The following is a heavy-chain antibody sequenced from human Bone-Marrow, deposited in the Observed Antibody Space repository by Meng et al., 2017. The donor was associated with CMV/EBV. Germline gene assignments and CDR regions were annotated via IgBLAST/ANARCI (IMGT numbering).Heavy chain of an antibody. CDR1: GFTFSSYW. CDR2: INSDGSST. V-gene: IGHV3-74*01. D-gene: IGHD3-10*01. CDR3: ASARYGSGSMPCDY. Sequence: GESLKISCAASGFTFSSYWMHWVRQAPGKGLVWVSRINSDGSSTSYADSVKGRFTISRDNAKNTLYLQMNRLRAEDTAVYDCASARYGSGSMPCDYWGQGTLVTVSS. J-gene: IGHJ4*02.